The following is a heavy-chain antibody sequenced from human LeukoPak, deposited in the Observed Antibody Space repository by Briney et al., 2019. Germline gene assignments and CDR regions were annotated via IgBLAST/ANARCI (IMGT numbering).Heavy chain of an antibody. Sequence: PGGSLRLSCAASGFTFSSYGMHWVRQAPGKGLEWVAVIWYDGSNKYYADSVKGRFTISRDNSKNTLYLQMNSLRAEDTAVYYCARDSYNPYYYDGTGDDAFDIWGQGTMVTVSS. V-gene: IGHV3-33*01. CDR1: GFTFSSYG. D-gene: IGHD3-22*01. CDR2: IWYDGSNK. CDR3: ARDSYNPYYYDGTGDDAFDI. J-gene: IGHJ3*02.